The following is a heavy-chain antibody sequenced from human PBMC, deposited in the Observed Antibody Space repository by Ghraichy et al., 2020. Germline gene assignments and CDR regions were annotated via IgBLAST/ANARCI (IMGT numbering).Heavy chain of an antibody. CDR1: GFSVSSNY. D-gene: IGHD2-15*01. Sequence: GESLNISCAAFGFSVSSNYMTWVRQAPGKGLEWISLIYTGGSTFYADSVRGRFTISTHKSKNTLFLDMRSLRREDTALYYCATRSSGGSVGFDYWGQGTLVTVSS. CDR3: ATRSSGGSVGFDY. V-gene: IGHV3-53*04. J-gene: IGHJ4*02. CDR2: IYTGGST.